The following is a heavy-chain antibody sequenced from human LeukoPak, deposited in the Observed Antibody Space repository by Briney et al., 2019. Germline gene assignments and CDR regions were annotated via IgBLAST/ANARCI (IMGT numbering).Heavy chain of an antibody. J-gene: IGHJ6*03. D-gene: IGHD3-9*01. CDR3: ARGDDILTGYPKYYYYMDV. Sequence: SETLSLTCTVSGGSISSYYWSWIRQPPGKGLEWIGYIYYSGSTNYNPSLKSRVTISVDTSKNQFSLKLSSVTAADTAVYYCARGDDILTGYPKYYYYMDVWGKGTTVTISS. CDR1: GGSISSYY. CDR2: IYYSGST. V-gene: IGHV4-59*01.